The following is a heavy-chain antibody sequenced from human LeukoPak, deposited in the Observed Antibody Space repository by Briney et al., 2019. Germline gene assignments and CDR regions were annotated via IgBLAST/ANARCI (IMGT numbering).Heavy chain of an antibody. Sequence: GGSLRLSCAASGFTFSSYAMSWVRQAPGKGLEWVSAISGSGGSTYYADSVKGRFTVTRDNSKNTLYLQMNSLRAEDTAVYYCAKEGDVSSGYYFDYWGQGTLVTVSS. CDR1: GFTFSSYA. J-gene: IGHJ4*02. D-gene: IGHD3-22*01. CDR2: ISGSGGST. V-gene: IGHV3-23*01. CDR3: AKEGDVSSGYYFDY.